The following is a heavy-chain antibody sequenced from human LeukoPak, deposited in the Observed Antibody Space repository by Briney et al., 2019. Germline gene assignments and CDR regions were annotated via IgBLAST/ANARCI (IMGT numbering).Heavy chain of an antibody. CDR2: ISGSGGST. Sequence: GGSLRLSCAASGFTFSNYDMSWVRQAPGKGLEWVSGISGSGGSTYHADPVKGRFTISRDNSKNTLYLQMNSLRAEDTAVYYCAKELGSSGYFDYWGQGTLVTVSS. CDR1: GFTFSNYD. V-gene: IGHV3-23*01. D-gene: IGHD3-22*01. CDR3: AKELGSSGYFDY. J-gene: IGHJ4*02.